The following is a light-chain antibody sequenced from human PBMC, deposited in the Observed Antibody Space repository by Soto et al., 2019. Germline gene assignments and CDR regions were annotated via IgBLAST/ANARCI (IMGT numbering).Light chain of an antibody. CDR3: SSYTSSSTLDV. Sequence: QSVVTQPACVSGSPGQSITISCTGTSSDVGGYNYVSWYQQHPGKAPKLMIYEVSNRPSGVSNRFSGSKSGNTASLTISGLQAEDEADYYCSSYTSSSTLDVFGTGTKLTVL. CDR2: EVS. V-gene: IGLV2-14*01. J-gene: IGLJ1*01. CDR1: SSDVGGYNY.